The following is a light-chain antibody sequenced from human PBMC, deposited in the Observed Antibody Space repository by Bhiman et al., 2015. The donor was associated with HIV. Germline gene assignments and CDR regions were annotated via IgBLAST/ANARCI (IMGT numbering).Light chain of an antibody. J-gene: IGLJ2*01. Sequence: YELTQPPSVSVYPGQTASIPCSGDKLGEQYVCWYQQKPGQSPVLVMYQDNKRPSGIPERFSGSNSGNTATLTVSGIQAMDEADYYCQAWDSSTVVFGGGTKLTVL. CDR2: QDN. CDR1: KLGEQY. V-gene: IGLV3-1*01. CDR3: QAWDSSTVV.